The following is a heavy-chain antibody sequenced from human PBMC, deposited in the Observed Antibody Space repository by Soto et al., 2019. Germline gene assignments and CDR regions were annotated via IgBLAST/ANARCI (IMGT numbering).Heavy chain of an antibody. Sequence: ASVKVSCKASGYTFTSYAMHWVRQAPDQRLEWMGWINAGNGNTKYSQKFQSRVTITRDTSANTAYMELSSLRSEDTAVYYCARSIVVVPALDYWGQGPLVTVSS. CDR3: ARSIVVVPALDY. CDR1: GYTFTSYA. D-gene: IGHD2-21*02. J-gene: IGHJ4*02. V-gene: IGHV1-3*01. CDR2: INAGNGNT.